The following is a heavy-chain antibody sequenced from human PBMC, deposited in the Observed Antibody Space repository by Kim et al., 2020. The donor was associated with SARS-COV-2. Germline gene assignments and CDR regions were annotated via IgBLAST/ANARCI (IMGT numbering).Heavy chain of an antibody. Sequence: GGSLRLSCAASGFTFSDYYMSWIRQAPGKGLEWLSYISGSSAYTAYADSVKGRFTISRDNARNAPYLQLNNLRVEDTALYYCARQGKKTSVTSDNWGQGTLVSVSS. CDR2: ISGSSAYT. CDR3: ARQGKKTSVTSDN. J-gene: IGHJ4*02. V-gene: IGHV3-11*06. D-gene: IGHD4-17*01. CDR1: GFTFSDYY.